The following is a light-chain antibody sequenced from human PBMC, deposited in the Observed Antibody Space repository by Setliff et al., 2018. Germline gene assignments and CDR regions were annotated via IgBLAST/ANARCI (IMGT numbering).Light chain of an antibody. CDR3: QQFKTYS. J-gene: IGKJ3*01. V-gene: IGKV1-9*01. Sequence: DIQLTQSPSFLSASVGDRVTITCRASQEIRSYLAWYRLKPGNAPELLIYAASALQSGVPSRFSGSGSGTEFTLTISSLQPEDFATYYCQQFKTYSFGPGTKVDIK. CDR1: QEIRSY. CDR2: AAS.